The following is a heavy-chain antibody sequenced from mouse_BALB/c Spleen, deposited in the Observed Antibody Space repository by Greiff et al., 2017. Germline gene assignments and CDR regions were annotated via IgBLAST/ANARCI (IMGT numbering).Heavy chain of an antibody. CDR2: IDPSDSYT. V-gene: IGHV1-69*02. Sequence: VQLQQPGAELVKPGASVKLSCKASGYTFTSYWMHWVKQRPGQGLEWIGEIDPSDSYTNYNQKFKGKATLTVDKSSSTAYMQLSSLTSEDSAVYYCARWGNYWPNAMDYWGQGTSVTVSS. D-gene: IGHD2-1*01. CDR1: GYTFTSYW. J-gene: IGHJ4*01. CDR3: ARWGNYWPNAMDY.